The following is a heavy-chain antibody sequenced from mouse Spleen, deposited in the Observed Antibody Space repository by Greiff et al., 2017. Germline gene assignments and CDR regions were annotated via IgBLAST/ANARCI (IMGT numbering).Heavy chain of an antibody. J-gene: IGHJ2*01. Sequence: VKLMESGPGLVQPSQSLSITCTVSGFSLTSYGVHWVRQSPGKGLEWLGVIWSGGSTDYNAAFISRLSISKDNSKSQVFFKMNSLQADDTAIYYCAREYYGSSDYWGQGTTLTVSA. CDR1: GFSLTSYG. V-gene: IGHV2-2*01. CDR3: AREYYGSSDY. D-gene: IGHD1-1*01. CDR2: IWSGGST.